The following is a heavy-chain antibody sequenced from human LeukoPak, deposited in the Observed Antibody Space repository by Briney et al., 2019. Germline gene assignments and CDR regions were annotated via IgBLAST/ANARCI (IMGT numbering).Heavy chain of an antibody. D-gene: IGHD3-22*01. J-gene: IGHJ4*02. V-gene: IGHV4-34*01. Sequence: SETLSLTCAVYGGSFSGYYWSWIRQPPGKGLEWIGEIKHSGSTNYNPSLKSRVTISVDTSKNQFSLKLSSVTAADTAVYYCARCGHYYDSGLDYWGQGTLVTVSS. CDR1: GGSFSGYY. CDR2: IKHSGST. CDR3: ARCGHYYDSGLDY.